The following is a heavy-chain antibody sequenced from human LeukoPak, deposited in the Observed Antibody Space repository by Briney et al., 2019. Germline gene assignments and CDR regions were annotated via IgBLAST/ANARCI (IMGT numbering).Heavy chain of an antibody. CDR2: ISSRGTTI. J-gene: IGHJ4*02. V-gene: IGHV3-48*04. CDR1: GFTFSGYS. Sequence: HAGGSLRLSCAASGFTFSGYSMNWVRQAPGKGLEWVSYISSRGTTIYYADSVKGRFTISRDNAKNPLYLQMNSLRAEDTAVYYCARAPRVAAAGTRDFDYWSQGTLVTVSS. D-gene: IGHD6-13*01. CDR3: ARAPRVAAAGTRDFDY.